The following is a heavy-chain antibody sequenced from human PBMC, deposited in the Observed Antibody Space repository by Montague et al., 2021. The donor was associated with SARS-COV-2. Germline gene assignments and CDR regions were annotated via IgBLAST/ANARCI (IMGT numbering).Heavy chain of an antibody. CDR3: ARTSLASASCRFDP. V-gene: IGHV4-59*01. CDR1: GGPTNNFY. CDR2: IYYSGGT. Sequence: SETLSLTCTVSGGPTNNFYWSWIRQPPGKGLEWIGYIYYSGGTDYNPSPKSRVTISIDTSKNQLSLNLTSVTAADTGVYYCARTSLASASCRFDPWGQGTLVTVSS. D-gene: IGHD3-16*02. J-gene: IGHJ5*02.